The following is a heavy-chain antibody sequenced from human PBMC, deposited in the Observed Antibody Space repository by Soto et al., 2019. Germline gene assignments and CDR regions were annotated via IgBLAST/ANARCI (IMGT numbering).Heavy chain of an antibody. CDR3: ARAREYYYGMDV. CDR1: GYTFTSYG. Sequence: ASVKVSCKASGYTFTSYGINWVRQATGQGLEWMGWMNPNSGNTGYAQKFQGRVTMTRNTSISTAYMELSSLRSEDTAVYYCARAREYYYGMDVWGQGTTVTVSS. CDR2: MNPNSGNT. V-gene: IGHV1-8*01. J-gene: IGHJ6*02.